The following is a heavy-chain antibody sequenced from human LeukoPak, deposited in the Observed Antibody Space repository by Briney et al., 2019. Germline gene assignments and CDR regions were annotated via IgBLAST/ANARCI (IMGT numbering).Heavy chain of an antibody. J-gene: IGHJ4*02. V-gene: IGHV3-7*01. Sequence: GGSLRLSCAASGFTFSSYWMSWVCQSPGKGLEWVANIKQDGSEKYYVDFVKGRFTISRDNAKNSLYLQMNSLRAEDTAVYYCAREKVPNMVRGVSYYDYWGQGTLVTVSS. CDR2: IKQDGSEK. CDR3: AREKVPNMVRGVSYYDY. D-gene: IGHD3-10*01. CDR1: GFTFSSYW.